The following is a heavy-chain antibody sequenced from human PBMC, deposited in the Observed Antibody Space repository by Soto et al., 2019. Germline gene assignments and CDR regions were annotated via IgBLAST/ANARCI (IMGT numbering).Heavy chain of an antibody. D-gene: IGHD4-17*01. CDR3: ARALKMVTTHSFDI. V-gene: IGHV3-33*01. Sequence: PGGSLRLSCAASGFTFSSYAMHWVRQPPGKGLEWAAVIWYDGSDKSYADSVKGRFTISRDNSKNTVYLQMNSLRAEDTAVYYCARALKMVTTHSFDICGQVTMFTVSS. CDR2: IWYDGSDK. J-gene: IGHJ3*02. CDR1: GFTFSSYA.